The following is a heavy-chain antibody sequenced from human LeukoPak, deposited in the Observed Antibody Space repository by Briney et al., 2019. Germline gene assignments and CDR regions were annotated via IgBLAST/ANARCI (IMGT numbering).Heavy chain of an antibody. D-gene: IGHD2/OR15-2a*01. V-gene: IGHV3-74*01. CDR3: ARGNYGMDV. CDR2: INSDGTST. Sequence: GGSLRLSCAASGFTFSSYRMHWVRQAPGKGLVWVSLINSDGTSTSYADSVKGRFTISRDNAENTLNLQMNSLSAEDTAVYYCARGNYGMDVWGQGTTVTVSS. J-gene: IGHJ6*02. CDR1: GFTFSSYR.